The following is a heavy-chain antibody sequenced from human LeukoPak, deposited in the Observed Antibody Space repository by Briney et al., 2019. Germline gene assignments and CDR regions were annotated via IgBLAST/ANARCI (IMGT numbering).Heavy chain of an antibody. CDR2: ISGSGGST. D-gene: IGHD3-10*01. Sequence: GGSLRLSCAASGFTFSSYAMSWVRQAPGKGLEWVSAISGSGGSTYYADFVKGRFTISRDNSKNTLYLQMNSLRAEDTAVYYCAKAGTYMVRGVIMDYWGQGTLVTVSS. CDR3: AKAGTYMVRGVIMDY. V-gene: IGHV3-23*01. CDR1: GFTFSSYA. J-gene: IGHJ4*02.